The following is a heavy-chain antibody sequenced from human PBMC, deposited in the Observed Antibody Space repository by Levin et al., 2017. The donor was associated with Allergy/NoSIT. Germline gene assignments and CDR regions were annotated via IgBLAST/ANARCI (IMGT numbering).Heavy chain of an antibody. CDR1: GDSISSYH. CDR2: IHYSGNT. D-gene: IGHD6-19*01. CDR3: ARESLLWERKQWLVLGAFGV. Sequence: SETLSLTCTVSGDSISSYHWTWIRQTPGKGLEWIGYIHYSGNTKYNPSLKSRVFISIDTSRNQFSLRLGSVTAADTAIYYCARESLLWERKQWLVLGAFGVWGQGTMVTVSS. V-gene: IGHV4-59*01. J-gene: IGHJ3*01.